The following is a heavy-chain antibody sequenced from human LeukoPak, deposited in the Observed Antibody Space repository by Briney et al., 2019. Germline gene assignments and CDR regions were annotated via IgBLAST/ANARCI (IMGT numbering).Heavy chain of an antibody. Sequence: SVKVSCKASGGTSSSYAISWVRQAPGQGLEWMGGIIPIFGTANYAQKFQGRVTITADKSTSTAYMELSSLRSEDTAVYYCARDLLDIGEEFDYWGQGTLVTVSS. V-gene: IGHV1-69*06. CDR2: IIPIFGTA. J-gene: IGHJ4*02. D-gene: IGHD4-17*01. CDR3: ARDLLDIGEEFDY. CDR1: GGTSSSYA.